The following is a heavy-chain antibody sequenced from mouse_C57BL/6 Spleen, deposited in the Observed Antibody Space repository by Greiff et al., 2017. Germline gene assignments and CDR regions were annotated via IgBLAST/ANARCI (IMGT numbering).Heavy chain of an antibody. V-gene: IGHV1-82*01. Sequence: QVHVKQSGPELVKPGASVKISCKASGYAFSSSWMNWVKQRPGKGLEWIGRIYPGDGDTNYNGKFKGKATLTADKSSSTAYMQLSSLTSEDSAVYFCAREITTVGFDVWGTGTTVTVSS. CDR1: GYAFSSSW. J-gene: IGHJ1*03. D-gene: IGHD1-1*01. CDR3: AREITTVGFDV. CDR2: IYPGDGDT.